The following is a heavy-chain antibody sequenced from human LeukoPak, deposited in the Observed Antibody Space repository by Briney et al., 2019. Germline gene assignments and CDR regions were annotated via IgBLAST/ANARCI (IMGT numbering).Heavy chain of an antibody. CDR1: GYAFTSYD. V-gene: IGHV1-8*01. D-gene: IGHD1-1*01. CDR2: MNPSSGDT. Sequence: ASVKVSCKASGYAFTSYDINWVRQATGQGLEWMGWMNPSSGDTGYVQKFQDRVTMTRDTSISTAYLELSSLRSEDTAVYYCARPTVRYNWNFAFDIWGQGTMVTVSS. CDR3: ARPTVRYNWNFAFDI. J-gene: IGHJ3*02.